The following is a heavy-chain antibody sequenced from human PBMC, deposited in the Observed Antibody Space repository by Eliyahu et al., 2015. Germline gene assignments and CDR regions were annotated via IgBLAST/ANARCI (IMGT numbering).Heavy chain of an antibody. D-gene: IGHD1-26*01. V-gene: IGHV3-30-3*01. Sequence: QVQLVESGGGVVQPGRSXRXSCAPSGFTFSXYARHWVRQAPGKGLEWVAVISYDGSNKYYADSVKGRFTISRDNSKNTLYLQMNSLRAEDTAVYYCAREGIVGAPGTDVDAFDIWGQGTMVTVSS. CDR3: AREGIVGAPGTDVDAFDI. J-gene: IGHJ3*02. CDR1: GFTFSXYA. CDR2: ISYDGSNK.